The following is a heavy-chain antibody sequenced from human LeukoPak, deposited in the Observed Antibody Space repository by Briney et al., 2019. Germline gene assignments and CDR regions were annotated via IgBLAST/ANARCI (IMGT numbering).Heavy chain of an antibody. V-gene: IGHV4-39*07. D-gene: IGHD3-16*01. CDR1: GGSISSSSYY. CDR3: ARHVSYYYMDV. J-gene: IGHJ6*03. CDR2: IYTSGST. Sequence: SETLSLTCTVSGGSISSSSYYWGWIRQPPGKGLEWIGRIYTSGSTNYYPSLKTRVTMSVDTSKNQFSLKLSSVTAADTAVYYCARHVSYYYMDVWGKGTTVTVSS.